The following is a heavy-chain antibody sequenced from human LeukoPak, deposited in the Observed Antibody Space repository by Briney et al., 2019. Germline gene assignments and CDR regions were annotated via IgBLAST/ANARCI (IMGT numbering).Heavy chain of an antibody. V-gene: IGHV3-30*03. J-gene: IGHJ3*02. Sequence: GGSLRLSCEVSGFTFSSYGMHWVRQAPGKGLEWVAIISYDGNNKYYADSVKGRFTISRDNSNITVYLQMNSLRPEDTAVYYCARRRGGAKWFGELLPTSDAFDIWGQGTMVTVSS. CDR1: GFTFSSYG. CDR2: ISYDGNNK. D-gene: IGHD3-10*01. CDR3: ARRRGGAKWFGELLPTSDAFDI.